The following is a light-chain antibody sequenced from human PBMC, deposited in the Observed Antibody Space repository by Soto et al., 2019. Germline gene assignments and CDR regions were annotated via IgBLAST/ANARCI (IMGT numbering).Light chain of an antibody. J-gene: IGKJ4*01. Sequence: EIVLTQSPDTLSLSPGERATLSFRASQSVGIYLAWYQQKPGQAPRLLIYDASNRATGIPARFSGTGSGTEFGLTISSLEPEDSAVYYCQQRNNWVTFGGGTKVDI. CDR1: QSVGIY. CDR2: DAS. V-gene: IGKV3-11*01. CDR3: QQRNNWVT.